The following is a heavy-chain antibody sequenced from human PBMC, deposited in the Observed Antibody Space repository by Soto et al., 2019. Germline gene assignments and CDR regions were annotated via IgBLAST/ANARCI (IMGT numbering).Heavy chain of an antibody. V-gene: IGHV1-3*01. CDR1: GYTFTSYA. Sequence: GASVKVSCKASGYTFTSYAMHWVRQAPGQRLEWMGWINAGNGNTKYSQKFQGRVTISVDTSKNQFSLKLSSVTAADTAVYYCARGRRVAATRYYYMDVWGKGPTVTVSS. CDR2: INAGNGNT. CDR3: ARGRRVAATRYYYMDV. J-gene: IGHJ6*03. D-gene: IGHD2-15*01.